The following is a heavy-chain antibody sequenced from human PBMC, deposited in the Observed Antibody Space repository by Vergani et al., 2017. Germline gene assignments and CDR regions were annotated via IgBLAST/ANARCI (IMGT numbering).Heavy chain of an antibody. V-gene: IGHV1-69*01. CDR3: ARGRSRFLEWLSKYYYYYMDV. CDR2: IIPIFGTA. D-gene: IGHD3-3*01. Sequence: QVQLVQSGAEVKKPGSSVKVSCKASGGTFSSYAISWVRQAPGQGLEWMGGIIPIFGTANYAQKFPGRVTITADESTSTAYMELSSLRSEDTAVYYCARGRSRFLEWLSKYYYYYMDVWGKGTTVTVSS. CDR1: GGTFSSYA. J-gene: IGHJ6*03.